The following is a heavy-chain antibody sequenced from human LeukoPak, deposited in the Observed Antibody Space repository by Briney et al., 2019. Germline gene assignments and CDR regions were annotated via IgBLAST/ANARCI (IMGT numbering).Heavy chain of an antibody. CDR2: ISAYNGNT. Sequence: ASVKVSCKASGYTFINYGVSWVRQAPGQGLEWMGWISAYNGNTNYAQKLQGRVTVTTDTSTNTAYMELRGLRSDDTAVYYCARGKRYCSCGYWQKWFDPWGQGTLVNVSS. D-gene: IGHD2-15*01. CDR3: ARGKRYCSCGYWQKWFDP. V-gene: IGHV1-18*01. J-gene: IGHJ5*02. CDR1: GYTFINYG.